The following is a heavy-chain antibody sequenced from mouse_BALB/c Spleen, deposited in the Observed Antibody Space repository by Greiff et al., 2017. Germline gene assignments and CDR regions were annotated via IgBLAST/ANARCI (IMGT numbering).Heavy chain of an antibody. V-gene: IGHV1-7*01. D-gene: IGHD2-1*01. CDR2: INPSTGYT. J-gene: IGHJ3*01. Sequence: QVQLKQSGAELAKPGASVKMSCKASGYTFTSYWMHWVKQRPGQGLEWIGYINPSTGYTEYNQKFKDKATLTADKSSSTAYMQLSSLTSEDSAVYYCARSGYGNQFAYWGQGTLVTVSA. CDR1: GYTFTSYW. CDR3: ARSGYGNQFAY.